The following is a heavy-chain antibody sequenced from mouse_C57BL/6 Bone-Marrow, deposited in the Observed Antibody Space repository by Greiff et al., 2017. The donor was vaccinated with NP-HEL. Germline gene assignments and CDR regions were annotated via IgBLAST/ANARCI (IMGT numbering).Heavy chain of an antibody. J-gene: IGHJ4*01. V-gene: IGHV1-80*01. CDR1: GYAFRSYW. Sequence: VQRVESWAELVKPGASVKISCTASGYAFRSYWMNWVKERPGKGLEWIGQIYPGDGDTKYNGKFKGKATLTADKSSSTAYMQVSSLTSEDSAVYFCARGDYGSSRFGYAMDYWGQGTSVTVSS. D-gene: IGHD1-1*01. CDR2: IYPGDGDT. CDR3: ARGDYGSSRFGYAMDY.